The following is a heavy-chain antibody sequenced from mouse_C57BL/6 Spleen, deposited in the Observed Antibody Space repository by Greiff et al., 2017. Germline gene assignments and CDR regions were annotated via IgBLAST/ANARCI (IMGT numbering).Heavy chain of an antibody. J-gene: IGHJ4*01. D-gene: IGHD6-1*01. V-gene: IGHV10-3*01. CDR1: GFTFNTYA. CDR3: VREGSLMDY. CDR2: IRSESSNYAT. Sequence: EVHLVESGGGLVQPKGSLKLSCAASGFTFNTYAMHWVRQAPGKGLEWVARIRSESSNYATYYADSVKDRFTISRDDSQSMLYLQMNNLKTEDTAMYYCVREGSLMDYWGQGTSVTVSS.